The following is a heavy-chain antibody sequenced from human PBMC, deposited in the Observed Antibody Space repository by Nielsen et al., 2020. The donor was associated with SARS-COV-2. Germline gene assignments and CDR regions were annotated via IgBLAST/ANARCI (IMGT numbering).Heavy chain of an antibody. CDR3: GRVFSSSWNDAFDI. CDR1: GGSISSYY. CDR2: IYYSGST. J-gene: IGHJ3*02. V-gene: IGHV4-59*01. Sequence: SETLSLTCTVSGGSISSYYWSWIRQPPGKGLEWIGYIYYSGSTNYNPSLKSRVTISVDKSKNQFSLKLSAVTAAETAVYYCGRVFSSSWNDAFDIWGQWTIVTVSP. D-gene: IGHD6-13*01.